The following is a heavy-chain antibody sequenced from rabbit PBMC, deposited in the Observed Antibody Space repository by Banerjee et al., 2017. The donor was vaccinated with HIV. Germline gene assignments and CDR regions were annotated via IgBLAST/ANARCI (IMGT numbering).Heavy chain of an antibody. CDR3: ARDMNDSIYMLDL. CDR2: IYAGSSGST. J-gene: IGHJ4*01. V-gene: IGHV1S45*01. D-gene: IGHD8-1*01. CDR1: GLDFSNSYW. Sequence: QQQLEESGGGLVQPEGSLTLTCKASGLDFSNSYWICWVRQAPGKGLEWIGCIYAGSSGSTYYASWAKGRFTISKPSSTTVTLQMTSLTAADTATYFCARDMNDSIYMLDLWGPGTLVTVS.